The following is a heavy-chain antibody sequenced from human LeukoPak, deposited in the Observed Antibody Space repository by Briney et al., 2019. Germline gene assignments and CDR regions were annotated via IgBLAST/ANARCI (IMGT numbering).Heavy chain of an antibody. D-gene: IGHD5-18*01. V-gene: IGHV1-2*02. CDR1: GYTFTGYY. CDR3: ARWAIQLRTFDP. Sequence: GASVTVSFKASGYTFTGYYMHWVRQAPGQGLEWMGWINPNSGGTNYAQKFQGRVTMTRDTSISTAYMELSRLRSDDTAVYYCARWAIQLRTFDPWGQGTLVTVSS. CDR2: INPNSGGT. J-gene: IGHJ5*02.